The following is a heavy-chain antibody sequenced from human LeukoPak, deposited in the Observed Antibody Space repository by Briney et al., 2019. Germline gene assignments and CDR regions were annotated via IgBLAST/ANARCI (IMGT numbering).Heavy chain of an antibody. J-gene: IGHJ5*02. CDR2: ISYDGSNK. D-gene: IGHD3-3*01. CDR3: ARDRPTYYDFWSGYENWFDP. CDR1: GFTFSSYA. V-gene: IGHV3-30*01. Sequence: GRSLRLSCAASGFTFSSYAMHWVRQAPGKGLEWVAVISYDGSNKYYADSVKGRFTISRDNSKNTLYLQMNSLRAEDTAVYYCARDRPTYYDFWSGYENWFDPWGQGTLVTVSS.